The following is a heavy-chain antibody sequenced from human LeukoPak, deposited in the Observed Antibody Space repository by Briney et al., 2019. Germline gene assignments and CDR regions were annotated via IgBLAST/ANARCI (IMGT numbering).Heavy chain of an antibody. J-gene: IGHJ4*02. V-gene: IGHV3-7*01. CDR1: GFTFSSYW. D-gene: IGHD5-18*01. CDR3: ARGPLPVDTAMVTVDY. CDR2: IKQDGSEK. Sequence: GGSLRLSCAASGFTFSSYWMSWVRQAPGKGLEWVANIKQDGSEKYYVDSVKGRFTISRDNSKNTLYLQMNSLRAEDTAVYYCARGPLPVDTAMVTVDYWGQGTLVTVSS.